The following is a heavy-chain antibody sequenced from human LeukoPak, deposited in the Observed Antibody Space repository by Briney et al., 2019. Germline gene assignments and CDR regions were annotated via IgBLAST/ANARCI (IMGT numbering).Heavy chain of an antibody. CDR2: IYYSGSI. D-gene: IGHD2/OR15-2a*01. V-gene: IGHV4-39*01. CDR3: ARSTTNKYYYYYYRDV. J-gene: IGHJ6*03. Sequence: SETLSLTCTVSGGSISSSSYYWGWIRQPPGKGLEWIGSIYYSGSIYYNPSLKSRVTMSIDTSKNQFSLKLGSVTAADTAVYYCARSTTNKYYYYYYRDVWGKGTTVTISS. CDR1: GGSISSSSYY.